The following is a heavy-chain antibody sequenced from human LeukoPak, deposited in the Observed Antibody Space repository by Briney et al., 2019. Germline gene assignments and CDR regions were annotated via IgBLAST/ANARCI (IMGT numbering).Heavy chain of an antibody. D-gene: IGHD3-22*01. J-gene: IGHJ6*02. Sequence: ASVKVSCKASGYTFTGYGIIWVRQAPGHGLEWLGWVSAYKGSTKYPQMFQGRVTVTTDTSTSTAYMELSSLRSEDTAVYYCAREFRDYYDSSGYYGYYYYYGMDVWGQGTTVTVSS. CDR2: VSAYKGST. CDR1: GYTFTGYG. V-gene: IGHV1-18*01. CDR3: AREFRDYYDSSGYYGYYYYYGMDV.